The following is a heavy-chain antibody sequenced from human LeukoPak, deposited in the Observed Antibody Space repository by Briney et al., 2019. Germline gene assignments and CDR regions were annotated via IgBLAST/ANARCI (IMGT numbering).Heavy chain of an antibody. Sequence: PGGSLRLSCAASGFTFSSCWMSWVRQARGKGLEWVASIKQDGSEKYYVDSVKGRFTISRDNAKNSLYLQMNSLRAEDTAVYYCATRGGWYLRSFGYWGQGSLVIVSS. J-gene: IGHJ4*02. CDR2: IKQDGSEK. V-gene: IGHV3-7*01. D-gene: IGHD6-19*01. CDR3: ATRGGWYLRSFGY. CDR1: GFTFSSCW.